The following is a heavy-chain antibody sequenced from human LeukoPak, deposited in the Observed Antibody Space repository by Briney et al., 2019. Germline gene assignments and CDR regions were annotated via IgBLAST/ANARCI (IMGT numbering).Heavy chain of an antibody. V-gene: IGHV4-34*01. Sequence: SETLSLTCAVYGGSFSGYYWSRIRQPPGKGLEWIGEINHSGSTNYNPSLKSQVTMSVDTSKNQFSLKLSSVTAADTAVYYCARVLRDGYTFYGTDVWGQGTTVTVSS. J-gene: IGHJ6*02. CDR3: ARVLRDGYTFYGTDV. D-gene: IGHD5-24*01. CDR1: GGSFSGYY. CDR2: INHSGST.